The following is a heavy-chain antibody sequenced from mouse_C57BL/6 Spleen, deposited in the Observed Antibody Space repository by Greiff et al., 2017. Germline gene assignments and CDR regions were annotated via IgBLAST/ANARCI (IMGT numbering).Heavy chain of an antibody. CDR2: IDPSDSYT. Sequence: VQLQQPGAELVMPGASVKLSCKASGYTFTSYWMHWVKQRPGQGLEWIGEIDPSDSYTNYNQKFKGKSTLTVDKSSSTAYMQLSSLTSEDSAVYYCARGQRRRGYYAMDYWGQGTSVTVSS. CDR3: ARGQRRRGYYAMDY. J-gene: IGHJ4*01. V-gene: IGHV1-69*01. D-gene: IGHD3-2*02. CDR1: GYTFTSYW.